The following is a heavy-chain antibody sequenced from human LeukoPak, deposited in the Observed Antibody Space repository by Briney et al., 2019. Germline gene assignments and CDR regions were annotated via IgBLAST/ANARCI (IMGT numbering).Heavy chain of an antibody. Sequence: KTSETLSLTCIVSGYSISSGYYWGWIRQPPGKGLEWIGSIYHSGSTYYNPSLKSRVTISVDTSKNQFSLKLSSVTAADTAVHSCVRSGDGSRHLDYWGQGTPVTVSS. J-gene: IGHJ4*02. D-gene: IGHD5-24*01. CDR2: IYHSGST. CDR3: VRSGDGSRHLDY. V-gene: IGHV4-38-2*02. CDR1: GYSISSGYY.